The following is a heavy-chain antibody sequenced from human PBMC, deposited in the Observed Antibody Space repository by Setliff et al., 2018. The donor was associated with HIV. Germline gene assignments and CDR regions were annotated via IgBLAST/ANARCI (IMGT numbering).Heavy chain of an antibody. CDR1: GGSFSSYY. D-gene: IGHD3-10*01. CDR2: INHSGST. J-gene: IGHJ4*02. CDR3: ARHPLSMNLWFGEPYFDY. Sequence: SETLSLTCAVYGGSFSSYYWSWIRQPPGKGLEWIGEINHSGSTNYNPSLESRVTISVDTSKDQFSLKVTSVTAADTAVYYCARHPLSMNLWFGEPYFDYWGQGTLVTVSS. V-gene: IGHV4-34*01.